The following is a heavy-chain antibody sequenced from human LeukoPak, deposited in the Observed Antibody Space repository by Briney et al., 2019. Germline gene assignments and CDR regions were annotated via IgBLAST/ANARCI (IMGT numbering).Heavy chain of an antibody. CDR1: GYTFSSYG. V-gene: IGHV7-4-1*02. CDR2: INTNTGNP. J-gene: IGHJ4*02. CDR3: AREPLALDY. Sequence: ASVRVSCKASGYTFSSYGMNWVRQAPGQGLEWMGWINTNTGNPTYAQGFTGRFVFSLDTSVSTAYLQISSLKAEDTAVYYCAREPLALDYWGQGTLVTVSS.